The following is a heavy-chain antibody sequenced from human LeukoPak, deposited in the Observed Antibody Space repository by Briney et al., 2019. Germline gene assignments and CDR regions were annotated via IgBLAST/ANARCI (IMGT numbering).Heavy chain of an antibody. D-gene: IGHD3-22*01. V-gene: IGHV3-48*01. CDR3: AREVDGYYDSSGYSVDY. Sequence: PGGSLRLSCAASGFTFSSYSMNWVRQAPGKGLEWVSYISSSTIYYADSVKGRFTISRDNAKNSLYLQMNSLRAEDMAVYYCAREVDGYYDSSGYSVDYWGQGTLVTVSS. CDR1: GFTFSSYS. J-gene: IGHJ4*02. CDR2: ISSSTI.